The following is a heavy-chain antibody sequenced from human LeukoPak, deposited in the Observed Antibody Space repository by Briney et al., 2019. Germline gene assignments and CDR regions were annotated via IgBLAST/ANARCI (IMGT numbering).Heavy chain of an antibody. CDR1: GFTFADYA. D-gene: IGHD5-18*01. CDR3: AKGRGFNYGYIFGYFDY. CDR2: ISWNSGNI. V-gene: IGHV3-9*01. J-gene: IGHJ4*02. Sequence: GGSLRLSSADSGFTFADYAMHWVRQTPGKGLEWVPGISWNSGNIDYADSVKGRFTISRDNAKNSLYLQMNSLRAEDTALYYCAKGRGFNYGYIFGYFDYWGQGTLVTVSS.